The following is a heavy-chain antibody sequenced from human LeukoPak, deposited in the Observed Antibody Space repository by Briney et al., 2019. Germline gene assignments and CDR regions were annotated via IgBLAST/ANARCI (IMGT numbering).Heavy chain of an antibody. CDR2: IYYSGST. D-gene: IGHD5-18*01. V-gene: IGHV4-59*01. J-gene: IGHJ4*02. CDR3: ARDGGYSYGYGY. Sequence: SETLSLNCTVSGGSIGSYYWSWIRQPPGKGLEWIGYIYYSGSTNYNPSLKSRVTISVDTSKNQFSLKLSSVTAADTAVYYCARDGGYSYGYGYWGQGTLVTVSS. CDR1: GGSIGSYY.